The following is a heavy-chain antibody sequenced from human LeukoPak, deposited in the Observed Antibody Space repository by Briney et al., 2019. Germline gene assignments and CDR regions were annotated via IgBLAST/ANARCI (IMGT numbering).Heavy chain of an antibody. D-gene: IGHD3-10*01. CDR1: GGDFSNYA. CDR2: IIPIYNTA. CDR3: ARHRGTSIRGISPSYYLNYMDV. V-gene: IGHV1-69*13. Sequence: SVKVSCKASGGDFSNYAISWLRQAPGQGLEWMGGIIPIYNTALYAQKFQGRVTITAYPSTSTAFMDLSSLISEDTAVYYCARHRGTSIRGISPSYYLNYMDVWGKGTTVTISS. J-gene: IGHJ6*03.